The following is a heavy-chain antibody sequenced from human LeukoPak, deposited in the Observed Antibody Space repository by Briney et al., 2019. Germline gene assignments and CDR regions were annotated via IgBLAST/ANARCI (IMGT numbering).Heavy chain of an antibody. Sequence: ASVKVSCKASGYTFTSYGISWVRQAPGQGLEGMGWISAYNGNTNFAQKLQGRVTMTTDTSTSTAYMELRSLRSDDMAVYYCAATVNYYYYMDVWGKGTTVTVSS. D-gene: IGHD4-11*01. V-gene: IGHV1-18*03. CDR3: AATVNYYYYMDV. J-gene: IGHJ6*03. CDR1: GYTFTSYG. CDR2: ISAYNGNT.